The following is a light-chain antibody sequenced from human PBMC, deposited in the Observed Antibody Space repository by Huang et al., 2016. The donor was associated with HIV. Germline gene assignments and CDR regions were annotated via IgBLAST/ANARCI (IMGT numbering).Light chain of an antibody. CDR1: QSLLHSDGNNY. V-gene: IGKV2-28*01. CDR3: MQGLRTPRT. Sequence: DVVMTQSPLSLPVTPGEPASISCRSSQSLLHSDGNNYFDWYLQKPGQSPQLLIYLGSNRACGVPERFSGSGAGTYFTLKISRVEAEDVGVYYCMQGLRTPRTFGQGTRLEIK. CDR2: LGS. J-gene: IGKJ2*01.